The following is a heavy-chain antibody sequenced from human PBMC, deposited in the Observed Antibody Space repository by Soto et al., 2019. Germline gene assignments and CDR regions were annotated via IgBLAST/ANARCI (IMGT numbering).Heavy chain of an antibody. CDR1: GGSFSGYY. CDR2: INHSGST. CDR3: ASGPKEATVTPFYFDY. Sequence: SETLSLTCAVYGGSFSGYYWSWIRQPPGKGLEWIGEINHSGSTNYNPSLKSRFTISVDTSKNQFSLKLSSVTAADTAVYYCASGPKEATVTPFYFDYWGQGTLVTVSS. D-gene: IGHD4-17*01. V-gene: IGHV4-34*01. J-gene: IGHJ4*02.